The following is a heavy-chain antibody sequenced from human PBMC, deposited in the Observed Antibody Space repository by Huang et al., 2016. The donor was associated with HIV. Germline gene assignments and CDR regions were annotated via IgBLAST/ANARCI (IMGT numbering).Heavy chain of an antibody. CDR2: RNPNSGDT. J-gene: IGHJ5*02. V-gene: IGHV1-8*01. CDR3: ARGGLLWFGELST. Sequence: QVQLVQSGAEVKKPGASVKVSCKASGYTFTNYELNWVRQSTGQGREGRGGRNPNSGDTGRAQKFQGRVTMTRNTSISTAYMGLSSLRSEDTAVYYCARGGLLWFGELSTWGQGTLVTVSS. D-gene: IGHD3-10*01. CDR1: GYTFTNYE.